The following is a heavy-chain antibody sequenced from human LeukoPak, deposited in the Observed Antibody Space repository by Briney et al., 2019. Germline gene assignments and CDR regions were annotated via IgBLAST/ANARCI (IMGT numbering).Heavy chain of an antibody. Sequence: GGSLRLSCAASGFTFSSYAMSWVRQAPGKGLEWVSAISGSGGGTYYADSVKGRFTISRDNSKNTLYLQMNSLRAEDTAVYYCANRYCTRTSYYTSPWGQGTLVTVSS. CDR1: GFTFSSYA. CDR2: ISGSGGGT. CDR3: ANRYCTRTSYYTSP. V-gene: IGHV3-23*01. D-gene: IGHD2-2*02. J-gene: IGHJ5*02.